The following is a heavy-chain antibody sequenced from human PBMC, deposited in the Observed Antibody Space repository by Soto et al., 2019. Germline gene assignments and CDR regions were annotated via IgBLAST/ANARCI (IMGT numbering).Heavy chain of an antibody. D-gene: IGHD2-21*02. V-gene: IGHV4-30-2*01. CDR3: ARSIVVVTALDY. CDR1: DGSISSGGYS. CDR2: IYHSGST. J-gene: IGHJ4*02. Sequence: SETLSLTCAVSDGSISSGGYSWSWIRQPPGKGLEWIGYIYHSGSTYYNPSLKSRVTISVDRSKNQFSLKLSSVTAADTAVYYCARSIVVVTALDYWGQGTLVTVSS.